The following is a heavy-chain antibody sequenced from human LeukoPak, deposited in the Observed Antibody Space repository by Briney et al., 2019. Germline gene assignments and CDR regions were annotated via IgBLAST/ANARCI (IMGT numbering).Heavy chain of an antibody. CDR2: INPNSGGT. Sequence: ASVKVSCTASGYTFTGYYMHWVRQAPGQGLGWMGWINPNSGGTNYAQKFQGRVTMTRDTSISTAYMELSRLRSDDTAVYYCARDISPMSVDWPDYWGQGTLVTVSS. CDR1: GYTFTGYY. D-gene: IGHD3-9*01. J-gene: IGHJ4*02. CDR3: ARDISPMSVDWPDY. V-gene: IGHV1-2*02.